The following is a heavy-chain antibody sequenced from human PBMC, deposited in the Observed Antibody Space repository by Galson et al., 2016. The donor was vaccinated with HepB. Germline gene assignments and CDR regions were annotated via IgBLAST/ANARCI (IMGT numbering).Heavy chain of an antibody. CDR2: TYYRSKWYK. J-gene: IGHJ4*02. D-gene: IGHD2-8*01. CDR1: GDSVSSNSAA. Sequence: CAISGDSVSSNSAAWNWIRQSPSRGLEWLGRTYYRSKWYKDYAVSVKSRISINPDTTKNQVSLQLNSVTPEDTAVYYCARDGRWSLLTDNYFDYWGQGTLVTVSS. V-gene: IGHV6-1*01. CDR3: ARDGRWSLLTDNYFDY.